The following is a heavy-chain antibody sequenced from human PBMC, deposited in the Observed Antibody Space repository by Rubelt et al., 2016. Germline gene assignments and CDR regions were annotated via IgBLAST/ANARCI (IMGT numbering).Heavy chain of an antibody. Sequence: LVQSGAEVKKPGSSVKVSCKASGGTFSSYAISWVRQAPGQGLEWMGWISAYNGNTNYAQKFQGRVTMTRDTSTSTVYMELSSLRSEDTAVYYCARSYSNYQDGYYYYYGMDVWGQGTTVTVSS. CDR3: ARSYSNYQDGYYYYYGMDV. D-gene: IGHD4-11*01. CDR2: ISAYNGNT. J-gene: IGHJ6*02. CDR1: GGTFSSYA. V-gene: IGHV1-18*01.